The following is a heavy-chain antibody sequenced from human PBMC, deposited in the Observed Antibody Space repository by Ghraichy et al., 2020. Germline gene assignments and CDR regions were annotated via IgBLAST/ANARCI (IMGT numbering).Heavy chain of an antibody. CDR2: ISSSGTTL. CDR3: ARDEPYGYVWGSYRHNFMDY. CDR1: GFTFINYE. D-gene: IGHD3-16*02. J-gene: IGHJ4*02. Sequence: GGSLRLSCAASGFTFINYEMSWVRQAPGKGPEWISYISSSGTTLYYADAVKGRFTVSRDNARNSVYLQMTSLRAEDTAVYYCARDEPYGYVWGSYRHNFMDYWGQGTLVTVS. V-gene: IGHV3-48*03.